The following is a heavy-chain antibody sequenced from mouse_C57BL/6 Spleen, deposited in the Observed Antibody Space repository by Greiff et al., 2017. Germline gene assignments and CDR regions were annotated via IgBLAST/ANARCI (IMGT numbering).Heavy chain of an antibody. CDR1: GFTFSDYG. Sequence: EVKLVESGGGLVKPGGSLKLSCAASGFTFSDYGMHWVRQAPEKGLEWVAYISSGSSTIYYADTVKGRFTISRDNAKNTLFLQLTSLRSADTAMYYCARSGGLRPHFDYWGQGTTLTVSS. CDR2: ISSGSSTI. D-gene: IGHD2-4*01. V-gene: IGHV5-17*01. J-gene: IGHJ2*01. CDR3: ARSGGLRPHFDY.